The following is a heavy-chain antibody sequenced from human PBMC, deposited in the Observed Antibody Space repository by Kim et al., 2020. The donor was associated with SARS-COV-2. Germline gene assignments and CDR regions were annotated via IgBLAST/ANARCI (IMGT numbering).Heavy chain of an antibody. CDR3: ASGRYNWKDVAGMDV. V-gene: IGHV3-30*04. Sequence: GGSLRLSCAASGFTFSSYAMHWVRQAPGKGLEWVAVISYDGSNKYYADSVKGRFTISRDNSKNTLYLQMNSLRAEDTAVYYCASGRYNWKDVAGMDVWGQGTTVTVSS. D-gene: IGHD1-1*01. J-gene: IGHJ6*02. CDR2: ISYDGSNK. CDR1: GFTFSSYA.